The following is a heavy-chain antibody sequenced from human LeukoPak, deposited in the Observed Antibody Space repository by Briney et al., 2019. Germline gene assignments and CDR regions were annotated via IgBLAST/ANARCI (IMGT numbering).Heavy chain of an antibody. CDR3: ARGPYSYDSSGAFDI. V-gene: IGHV4-38-2*02. D-gene: IGHD3-22*01. CDR2: IYHTGNS. Sequence: PSETLSLTCTVSGYSISSGYYWGWIRQPPGKGLEWIGSIYHTGNSYYNPSLKSRVTISVDTSKNQFSLKLSSVTAADTAVYFCARGPYSYDSSGAFDIWGQGTMVTVSS. J-gene: IGHJ3*02. CDR1: GYSISSGYY.